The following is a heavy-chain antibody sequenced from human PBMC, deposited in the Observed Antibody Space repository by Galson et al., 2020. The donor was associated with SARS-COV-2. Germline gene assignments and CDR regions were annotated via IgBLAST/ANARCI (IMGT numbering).Heavy chain of an antibody. J-gene: IGHJ4*02. CDR3: AKDKLLFRDPATHFFDY. D-gene: IGHD3-10*02. CDR2: IRYDGTGQ. Sequence: GGSLRLSCAASEFTFSNYGMHWVRQAPGKGLEWVAFIRYDGTGQYYADSVKGRFTISRDNSINTMYLQMNSLRAEDTAVYFCAKDKLLFRDPATHFFDYWGQGTLVTVSS. V-gene: IGHV3-30*02. CDR1: EFTFSNYG.